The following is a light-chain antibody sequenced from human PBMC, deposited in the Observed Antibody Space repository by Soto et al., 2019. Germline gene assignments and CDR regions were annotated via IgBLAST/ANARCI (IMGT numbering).Light chain of an antibody. Sequence: DIHITQSPSAVSASVGDRVTITCRASQGINNYLACFQQKPGKAPKRLIYAASTLQTGVPSRFSGSGSGTEFTLTISSLQPEDFANYYCLQHNTSPLTLGGGPKV. CDR2: AAS. J-gene: IGKJ4*02. V-gene: IGKV1-17*03. CDR1: QGINNY. CDR3: LQHNTSPLT.